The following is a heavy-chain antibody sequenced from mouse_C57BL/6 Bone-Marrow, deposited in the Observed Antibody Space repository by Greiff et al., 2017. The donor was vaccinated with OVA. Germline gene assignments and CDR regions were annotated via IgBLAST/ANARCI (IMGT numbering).Heavy chain of an antibody. CDR1: GYTFTSYG. Sequence: VQLQESGAELARPGASVKLSCKASGYTFTSYGISWVKQRTGQGLEWIGEIYPRSGNTYYNEKFKGKATLSADKSSSTAYMELRSLTSEDSAVYFCARNYYGPFDYWGQGTTLTVSS. V-gene: IGHV1-81*01. J-gene: IGHJ2*01. CDR3: ARNYYGPFDY. D-gene: IGHD1-2*01. CDR2: IYPRSGNT.